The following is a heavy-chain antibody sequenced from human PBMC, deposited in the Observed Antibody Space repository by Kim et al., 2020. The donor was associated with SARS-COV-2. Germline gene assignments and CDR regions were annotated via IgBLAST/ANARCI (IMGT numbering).Heavy chain of an antibody. V-gene: IGHV3-74*01. D-gene: IGHD3-16*01. CDR1: GFNFRNYC. CDR3: ARDGGFTNHDWYFDL. Sequence: GGSLRLSCAASGFNFRNYCMNWVRQAPGKGPVWISRITDTGRTQSYADSVKGRFTTSRDNTKNTLDLEMNSLRAEDTAIYYWARDGGFTNHDWYFDLWVRGTLVTV. CDR2: ITDTGRTQ. J-gene: IGHJ2*01.